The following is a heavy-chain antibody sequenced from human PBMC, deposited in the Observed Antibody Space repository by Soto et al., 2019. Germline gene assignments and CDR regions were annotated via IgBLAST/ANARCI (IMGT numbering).Heavy chain of an antibody. J-gene: IGHJ4*02. CDR1: GGTFLSYA. CDR3: ARSRDGYNYPDY. D-gene: IGHD5-12*01. Sequence: SVQVSCQASGGTFLSYAIRLVRQAPGQGLEWMGGIIPIFGTANYAQKFQGRVTITADESTSTAYMELSSLRSEDTAVYYCARSRDGYNYPDYWGQGTLVTVS. CDR2: IIPIFGTA. V-gene: IGHV1-69*13.